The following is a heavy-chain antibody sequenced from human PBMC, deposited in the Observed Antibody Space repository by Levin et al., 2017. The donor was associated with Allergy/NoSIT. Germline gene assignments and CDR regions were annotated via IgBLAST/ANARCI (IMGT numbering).Heavy chain of an antibody. CDR1: GFTFSNAW. CDR2: IKSKTDGGTT. D-gene: IGHD6-13*01. Sequence: MAGGSLRLSCAASGFTFSNAWMSWVRQAPGKGLEWVGRIKSKTDGGTTDYAAPVKGRFTISRDDSKNTLYLQMNSLKTEDTAVYYCTTSGRAAAGSLCFDYWGQGTLVTVSS. CDR3: TTSGRAAAGSLCFDY. V-gene: IGHV3-15*01. J-gene: IGHJ4*02.